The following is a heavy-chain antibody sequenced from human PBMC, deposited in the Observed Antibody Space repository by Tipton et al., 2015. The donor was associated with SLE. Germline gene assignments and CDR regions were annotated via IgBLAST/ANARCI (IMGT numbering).Heavy chain of an antibody. CDR2: IYYSGST. CDR1: GGSFSGYY. D-gene: IGHD1-26*01. Sequence: TLSLTCAVYGGSFSGYYWTWIRQPPGKGLEWIGYIYYSGSTYHNPSLKSRVTISVDTSKNQFSLKLSSVTAADTAVYYCARYGTYDGSRYFQHWGQGTLVTVSS. V-gene: IGHV4-34*01. J-gene: IGHJ1*01. CDR3: ARYGTYDGSRYFQH.